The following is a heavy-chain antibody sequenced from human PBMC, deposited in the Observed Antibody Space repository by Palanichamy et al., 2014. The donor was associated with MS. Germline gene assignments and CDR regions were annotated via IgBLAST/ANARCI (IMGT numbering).Heavy chain of an antibody. D-gene: IGHD3-10*01. J-gene: IGHJ6*02. CDR1: GYTFSSYG. CDR3: ARDIGPVPGDYYYGLDV. V-gene: IGHV1-18*04. CDR2: ISTYNGNT. Sequence: QVQLVQSGAEVKEPGASVRVSCKASGYTFSSYGISWARQAPGQGLEWMGWISTYNGNTKYAQTFQDRVTMTTDTSTTTAHMDLRSLRSDDSAVYFCARDIGPVPGDYYYGLDVWGQGTTVTVSS.